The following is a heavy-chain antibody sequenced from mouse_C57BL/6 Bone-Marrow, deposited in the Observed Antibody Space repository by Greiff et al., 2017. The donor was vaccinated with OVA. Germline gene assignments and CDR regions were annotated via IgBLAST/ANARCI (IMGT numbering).Heavy chain of an antibody. D-gene: IGHD2-1*01. CDR1: GYTFTDYE. CDR2: IDPETGGT. CDR3: TRRDYYGNPGDY. V-gene: IGHV1-15*01. Sequence: VQLQQSGAELVRPGASVTLSCKASGYTFTDYEMHWVKQTPVHGLEWIGAIDPETGGTAYNQKFKGKAILTADKSSSTAYMELRSLTSEDSAVYYCTRRDYYGNPGDYWGQGTSVTVSS. J-gene: IGHJ4*01.